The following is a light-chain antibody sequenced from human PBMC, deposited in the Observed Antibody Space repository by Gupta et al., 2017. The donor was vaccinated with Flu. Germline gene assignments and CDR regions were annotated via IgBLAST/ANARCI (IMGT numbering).Light chain of an antibody. J-gene: IGKJ4*01. CDR2: DAS. CDR1: QDISNY. V-gene: IGKV1-33*01. CDR3: QQDDNLPIT. Sequence: DIQMTQSPSSLSASVGDRVTISCQASQDISNYLNWYQQKPGKAPKLLIYDASNLETGVPSRFSGSGSRTDFTFTISSLQPEDIATYYCQQDDNLPITFGGGTKVEIK.